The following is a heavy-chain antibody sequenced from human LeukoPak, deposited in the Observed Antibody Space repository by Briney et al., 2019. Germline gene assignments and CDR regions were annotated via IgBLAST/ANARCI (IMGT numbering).Heavy chain of an antibody. J-gene: IGHJ4*02. CDR1: GGSISSANYY. CDR3: ARDTKN. V-gene: IGHV4-61*02. CDR2: IYTSGST. D-gene: IGHD1-1*01. Sequence: PSETLSLTCTVSGGSISSANYYWSWIRQPAGKGLEWIGRIYTSGSTNYNPSLKSRVTISIDTSKNQFSLKLNSVTAADTAVYYCARDTKNWGQGTLVTVS.